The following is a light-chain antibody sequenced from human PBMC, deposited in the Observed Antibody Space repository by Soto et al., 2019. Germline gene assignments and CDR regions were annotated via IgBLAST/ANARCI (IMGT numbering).Light chain of an antibody. Sequence: EIVLTQSPATLSLSPGERATLSCRASQSVSSYLAWYQQKPGQAPRLLIYDASNRATGIPARFSGSGSGTDFTLTISSLEPEDFAVCYCQQGGTFGQGTKLEIK. CDR1: QSVSSY. CDR3: QQGGT. J-gene: IGKJ2*01. CDR2: DAS. V-gene: IGKV3-11*01.